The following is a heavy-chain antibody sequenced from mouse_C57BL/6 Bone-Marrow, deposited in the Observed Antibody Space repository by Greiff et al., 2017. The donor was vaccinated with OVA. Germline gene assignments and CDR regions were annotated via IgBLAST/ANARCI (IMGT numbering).Heavy chain of an antibody. J-gene: IGHJ3*01. CDR1: GFTFSSYT. CDR2: ISGGGGNT. CDR3: ATLYDYDSY. D-gene: IGHD2-4*01. Sequence: DVQVVASWGGLVKPGGSLKLSCAASGFTFSSYTMSWVRQTPEKRLAWVATISGGGGNTYYPDSVTGRFTISRDNAKNTLYLQRSSLRSEDTAWYYCATLYDYDSYWGQGTLVTVSA. V-gene: IGHV5-9*01.